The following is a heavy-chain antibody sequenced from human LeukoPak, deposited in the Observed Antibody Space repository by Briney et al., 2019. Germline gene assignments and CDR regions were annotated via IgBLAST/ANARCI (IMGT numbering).Heavy chain of an antibody. CDR1: GFTFDDYA. V-gene: IGHV3-9*01. CDR3: AKDMRGTYYDILTGYSFDD. D-gene: IGHD3-9*01. CDR2: ISWNSGSI. Sequence: GGSLRLSCAASGFTFDDYAMHWVRQAPGKGLEWVSGISWNSGSIGYADSVKGRFTISRDNAKNSLYLQMNSLRAEETALYYCAKDMRGTYYDILTGYSFDDWGQEALVTVSS. J-gene: IGHJ4*02.